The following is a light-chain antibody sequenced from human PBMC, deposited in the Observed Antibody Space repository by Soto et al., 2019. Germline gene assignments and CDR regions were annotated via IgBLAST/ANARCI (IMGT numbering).Light chain of an antibody. CDR1: QDISDF. J-gene: IGKJ4*01. Sequence: DIQMTQSPSSLSASVGDKVTFTCQASQDISDFFNWYQQKPGKAPKLLIYDASNLQIGVPSRFCGTGSGRDFTATISSLQAEDFAAYYVQQYDTRPLSFGGGTKGEIK. CDR2: DAS. V-gene: IGKV1-33*01. CDR3: QQYDTRPLS.